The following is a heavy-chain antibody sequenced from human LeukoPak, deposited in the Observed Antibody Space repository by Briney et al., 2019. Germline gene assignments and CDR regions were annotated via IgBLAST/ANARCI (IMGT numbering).Heavy chain of an antibody. Sequence: ASVKVSCKASGGTFSSYAISWVRQAPGQGLEWMGGIVPIFGTANYAQKFQGRVTITADESTSTAYMELSSLRSEDTAVYYCARDSNQYAVVPAAAVSYFDYWGQETLVTVSS. D-gene: IGHD2-2*01. J-gene: IGHJ4*02. CDR3: ARDSNQYAVVPAAAVSYFDY. CDR2: IVPIFGTA. CDR1: GGTFSSYA. V-gene: IGHV1-69*13.